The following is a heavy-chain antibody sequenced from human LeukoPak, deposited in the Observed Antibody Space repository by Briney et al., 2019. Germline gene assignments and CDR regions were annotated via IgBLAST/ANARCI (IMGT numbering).Heavy chain of an antibody. D-gene: IGHD3-3*01. CDR2: TNPEGGDK. Sequence: GSLRLSCAASGFTFSINWMTWVRQAPGKGLAWLANTNPEGGDKYYVDSVKGRFTISRDNAKNSVFLHLNSLRAEDTAVYYCARGPYYDFWSGYYYYGMDVWGQGTTVTVSS. CDR3: ARGPYYDFWSGYYYYGMDV. V-gene: IGHV3-7*01. J-gene: IGHJ6*02. CDR1: GFTFSINW.